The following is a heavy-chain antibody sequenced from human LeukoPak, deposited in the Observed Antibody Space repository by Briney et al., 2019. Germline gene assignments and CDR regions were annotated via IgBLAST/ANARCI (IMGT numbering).Heavy chain of an antibody. D-gene: IGHD3-10*01. CDR1: GFTFSSYE. CDR3: ARDQGSRARGAFDI. J-gene: IGHJ3*02. V-gene: IGHV3-48*03. CDR2: ISSSGSTI. Sequence: PGGSLRLSCAASGFTFSSYEMSWVRQAPGKGLEWVSYISSSGSTIYYADSVKGRFTISRDNAKNSLYLQMNSLRAEDTAVYYCARDQGSRARGAFDIWGQGTMVTVSS.